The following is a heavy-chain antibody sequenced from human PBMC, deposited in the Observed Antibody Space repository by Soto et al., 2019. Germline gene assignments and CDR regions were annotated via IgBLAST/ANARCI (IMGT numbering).Heavy chain of an antibody. CDR1: GFTFSSYS. Sequence: EVQLVESGGGLVQPGGSLRLSCAASGFTFSSYSMNWVRQAPGKGLEWVSYISSSSSTIYYADSVKGRFTISRDNAKNTLHLQRNSLRDEDTAVYDCARDLPYSWNVFRDYYYGMDVWGQGTTVTLSS. D-gene: IGHD1-1*01. V-gene: IGHV3-48*02. J-gene: IGHJ6*02. CDR2: ISSSSSTI. CDR3: ARDLPYSWNVFRDYYYGMDV.